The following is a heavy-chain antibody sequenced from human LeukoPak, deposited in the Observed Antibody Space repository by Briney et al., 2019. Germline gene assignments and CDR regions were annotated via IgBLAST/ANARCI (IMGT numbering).Heavy chain of an antibody. J-gene: IGHJ4*02. V-gene: IGHV3-7*03. CDR1: GFTFSSYS. CDR3: ARERANYDFWSGYFYYFDY. Sequence: GGSLRLSCAASGFTFSSYSMNWVRQAPGKGPEWVANIKQDGSEKYYVDSVKGRFTISRDNAKNSLYLQMNSLRAEDTAVYYCARERANYDFWSGYFYYFDYWGQGALVTVSS. CDR2: IKQDGSEK. D-gene: IGHD3-3*01.